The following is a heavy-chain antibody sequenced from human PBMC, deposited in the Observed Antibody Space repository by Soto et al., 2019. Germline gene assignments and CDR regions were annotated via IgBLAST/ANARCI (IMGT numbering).Heavy chain of an antibody. V-gene: IGHV1-3*01. D-gene: IGHD5-18*01. CDR2: INAANVDT. CDR3: ARSRTPHGGYSYGGLGY. CDR1: GYTFTIYG. J-gene: IGHJ4*02. Sequence: ASVKVSCKASGYTFTIYGIHLVRQAPGQRLEWMGWINAANVDTKYSPKFQGRVTITRDTSASTAYMELSSLRSEDTAVYYCARSRTPHGGYSYGGLGYWGQGTLVTVSS.